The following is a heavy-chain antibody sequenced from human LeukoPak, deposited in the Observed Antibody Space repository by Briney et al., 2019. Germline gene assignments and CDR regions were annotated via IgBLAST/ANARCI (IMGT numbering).Heavy chain of an antibody. Sequence: SETLSLTCTVSGGSISSYYWSWIRQPAGKGLEWIGRIYTSGSTNYNPSLKSRVTMSVDTSRNQFSLKLSSVTAADTAVYYCARTTMIVVVITKDWYFDLWGRGTLVTVSS. CDR3: ARTTMIVVVITKDWYFDL. CDR1: GGSISSYY. J-gene: IGHJ2*01. D-gene: IGHD3-22*01. V-gene: IGHV4-4*07. CDR2: IYTSGST.